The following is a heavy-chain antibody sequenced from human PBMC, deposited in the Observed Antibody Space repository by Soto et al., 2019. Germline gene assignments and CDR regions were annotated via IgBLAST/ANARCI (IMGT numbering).Heavy chain of an antibody. CDR3: VGYSYGRPFDY. Sequence: NPSETLSLTCTVSGGSISSYYWSWIRQPPGKGLEWIGYIYYSGSTNYIPSLKSRVTISVDTSKNQFSLKLSSVTAADTAVYYCVGYSYGRPFDYWGQGTLVTVSS. CDR2: IYYSGST. D-gene: IGHD5-18*01. V-gene: IGHV4-59*01. J-gene: IGHJ4*02. CDR1: GGSISSYY.